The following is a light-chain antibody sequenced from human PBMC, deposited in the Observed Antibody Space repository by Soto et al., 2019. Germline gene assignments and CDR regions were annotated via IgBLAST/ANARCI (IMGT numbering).Light chain of an antibody. CDR2: DAS. Sequence: EIVLTQSPASLSLSPGERATLSCRASQSVSNYLAWYQQKPGQAPRLLIYDASNRATGIPARFSGSGSGTDFTLTISSLGPEDFAVYYCQQRSNWPWTFGQGTKVEIK. J-gene: IGKJ1*01. CDR3: QQRSNWPWT. V-gene: IGKV3-11*01. CDR1: QSVSNY.